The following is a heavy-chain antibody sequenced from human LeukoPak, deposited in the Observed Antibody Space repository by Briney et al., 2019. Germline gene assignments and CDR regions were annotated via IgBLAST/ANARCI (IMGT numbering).Heavy chain of an antibody. J-gene: IGHJ4*02. Sequence: SETLSLTCTVSGYSISSGYYWGWIRQPPGKGLEWIGSIYHSGSTYYNPSLKSRVTISVDTSKNQFSLKLSSVTAADTAVYYCARGVVAVAGRVFDYWGQGTLVTVSS. CDR2: IYHSGST. CDR1: GYSISSGYY. CDR3: ARGVVAVAGRVFDY. D-gene: IGHD6-19*01. V-gene: IGHV4-38-2*02.